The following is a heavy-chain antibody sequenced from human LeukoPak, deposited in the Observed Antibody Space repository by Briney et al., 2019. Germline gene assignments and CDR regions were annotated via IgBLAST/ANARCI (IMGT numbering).Heavy chain of an antibody. J-gene: IGHJ6*03. V-gene: IGHV3-23*01. CDR1: GFTFSSCA. CDR2: ISGSGGST. CDR3: AKGHQLLRVYYMDV. Sequence: QTGGSLRLSCAASGFTFSSCAMSWVRQAPGKGLEWVSAISGSGGSTYYADSVKGRFTISRDNSKNTLYLQMNSLRAEDTAVYYCAKGHQLLRVYYMDVWGKGTTVTISS. D-gene: IGHD2-2*01.